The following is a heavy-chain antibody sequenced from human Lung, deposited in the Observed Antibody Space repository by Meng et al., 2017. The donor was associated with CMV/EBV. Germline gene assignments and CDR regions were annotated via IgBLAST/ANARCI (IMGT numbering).Heavy chain of an antibody. CDR2: IYYSGST. D-gene: IGHD3-3*01. CDR1: GGSISSSSYY. CDR3: ASSLRYYDFWSGYYTGDYYYYGMDV. Sequence: GSLRLXXTVSGGSISSSSYYWGWIRQPPGKGLEWIGSIYYSGSTYYNPSLKSRVTISVDTSKNQFSLKLSSVTAADTAVYYCASSLRYYDFWSGYYTGDYYYYGMDVWGQGTXVTVSS. J-gene: IGHJ6*02. V-gene: IGHV4-39*07.